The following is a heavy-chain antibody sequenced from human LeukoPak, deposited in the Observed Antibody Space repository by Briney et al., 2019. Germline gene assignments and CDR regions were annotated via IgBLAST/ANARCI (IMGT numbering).Heavy chain of an antibody. D-gene: IGHD1-14*01. Sequence: GGSLRLSCAASGFTFSSYAMQWVRQAPGKGLEYVSAISSNGGSTYYANSVKGRFTISRDNSKNTLYLQMGSLRAEDMAVYYCARVGPVYYAFDIWDQGTMVTVSS. CDR3: ARVGPVYYAFDI. CDR1: GFTFSSYA. V-gene: IGHV3-64*01. CDR2: ISSNGGST. J-gene: IGHJ3*02.